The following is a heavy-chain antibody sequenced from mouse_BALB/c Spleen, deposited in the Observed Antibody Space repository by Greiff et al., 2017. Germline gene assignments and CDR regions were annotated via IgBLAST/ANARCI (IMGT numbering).Heavy chain of an antibody. J-gene: IGHJ4*01. CDR3: ARVGDYYDYYYAMDY. D-gene: IGHD2-4*01. Sequence: DVMLVESGGGLVQPGGSLKLSCAASGFTFSSYGMSWVRQTPDKRLELVATINSNGGSTYYPDSVKGRFTISRDNAKNTLYLQMSSLKSEDTAMYYCARVGDYYDYYYAMDYWGQGTSVTVSS. CDR2: INSNGGST. CDR1: GFTFSSYG. V-gene: IGHV5-6-3*01.